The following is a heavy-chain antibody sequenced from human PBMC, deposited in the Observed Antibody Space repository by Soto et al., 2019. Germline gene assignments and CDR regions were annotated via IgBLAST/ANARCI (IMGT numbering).Heavy chain of an antibody. D-gene: IGHD5-12*01. V-gene: IGHV4-31*03. CDR2: IYYTGST. J-gene: IGHJ4*02. CDR3: ARDSGYDSRYLDY. CDR1: GGPISRGGYY. Sequence: QVQLQESGPGLAKPSQTLSLTCTVSGGPISRGGYYWSWIRQHPGKGLEWIGYIYYTGSTFYNPSLKSRFTISVHTPKTQFSLPLSSVTAADTAVNHCARDSGYDSRYLDYWGQGTLVTVS.